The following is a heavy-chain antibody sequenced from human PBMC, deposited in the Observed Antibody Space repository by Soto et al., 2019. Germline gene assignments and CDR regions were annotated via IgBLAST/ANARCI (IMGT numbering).Heavy chain of an antibody. CDR3: VRWVLPILYDSSGYYLNGYFDL. D-gene: IGHD3-22*01. J-gene: IGHJ2*01. CDR2: IYSGGST. V-gene: IGHV3-53*01. Sequence: GGSLRLSCAASGFTVSSNYMSWVRQAPGKGLEWVSVIYSGGSTYYADSVKGRFTISRDNSKNTLYLQMNSLRGEDTAVYYCVRWVLPILYDSSGYYLNGYFDLWGRGTLVTVSS. CDR1: GFTVSSNY.